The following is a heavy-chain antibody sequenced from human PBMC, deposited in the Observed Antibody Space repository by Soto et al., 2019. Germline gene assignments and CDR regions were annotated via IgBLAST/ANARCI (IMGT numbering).Heavy chain of an antibody. CDR2: MNQDGSAG. CDR3: VANSQY. J-gene: IGHJ4*02. D-gene: IGHD2-21*01. Sequence: GGSLRLSCIGSGFTLSAYWMNWVRQAPGKGLEWVANMNQDGSAGRCVDSLNGRFTISRDNAKNSVSLQMNSLRVEDTAVYYCVANSQYWGLGTLVTVSS. V-gene: IGHV3-7*01. CDR1: GFTLSAYW.